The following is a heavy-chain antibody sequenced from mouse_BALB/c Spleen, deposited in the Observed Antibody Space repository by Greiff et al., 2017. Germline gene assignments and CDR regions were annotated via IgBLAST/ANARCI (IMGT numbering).Heavy chain of an antibody. CDR1: GFTFSSYG. CDR2: INSNGGST. D-gene: IGHD1-1*01. V-gene: IGHV5-6-3*01. Sequence: EVKLMESGGGLVQPGGSLKLSCAASGFTFSSYGMSWVRQTPDKRLELVATINSNGGSTYYPDSVKGRFTISRDNAKNTLYLQMSSLKSEDTAMYYCARDLYYYGSSYGYFDVWGAGTTVTVSS. CDR3: ARDLYYYGSSYGYFDV. J-gene: IGHJ1*01.